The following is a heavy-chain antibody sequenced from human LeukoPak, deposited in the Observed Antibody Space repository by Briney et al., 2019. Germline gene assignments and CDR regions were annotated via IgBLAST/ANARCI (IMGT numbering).Heavy chain of an antibody. Sequence: PGGSLRLSCAASGFTFSSYWMRWVRQAPGKGLVWVSRINSDGSSTSYADSVKGRFTISRDNAKNTLYLQMNSLRAEDTAVYYCAAYDFWSGYYQDWGQGTLVTVSS. CDR1: GFTFSSYW. V-gene: IGHV3-74*01. CDR3: AAYDFWSGYYQD. J-gene: IGHJ4*02. D-gene: IGHD3-3*01. CDR2: INSDGSST.